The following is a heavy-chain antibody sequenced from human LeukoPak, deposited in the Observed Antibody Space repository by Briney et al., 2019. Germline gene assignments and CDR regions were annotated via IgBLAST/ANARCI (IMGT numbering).Heavy chain of an antibody. J-gene: IGHJ4*02. V-gene: IGHV3-74*01. D-gene: IGHD4-23*01. CDR1: GFTFSSYW. CDR3: ARGTTVVTPVFDY. CDR2: INSDGSST. Sequence: GGSLRLSCAASGFTFSSYWMHWVRQAQGKELVWVSRINSDGSSTSYADSVKGRFTISRDNAKNTLYLQMNSLRAEDTAVYYCARGTTVVTPVFDYWGQGTLVTVSS.